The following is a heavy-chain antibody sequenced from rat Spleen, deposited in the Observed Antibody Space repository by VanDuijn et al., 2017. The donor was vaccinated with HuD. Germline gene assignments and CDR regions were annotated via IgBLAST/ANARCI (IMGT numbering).Heavy chain of an antibody. CDR1: GFTFSNYG. Sequence: EVELVESGGGLVQPGRSMKLSCAASGFTFSNYGMAWVRQAPTKGLEWVASISASGGSTFYRDSVKGRFTISRDTAKSTLYLHMDSLRSEDTATYYCTTGSTVGYYWGQGVMVTVSS. V-gene: IGHV5-19*01. D-gene: IGHD1-1*01. J-gene: IGHJ2*01. CDR3: TTGSTVGYY. CDR2: ISASGGST.